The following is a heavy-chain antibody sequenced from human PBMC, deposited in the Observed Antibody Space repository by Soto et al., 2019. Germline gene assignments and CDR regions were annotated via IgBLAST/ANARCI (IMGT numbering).Heavy chain of an antibody. CDR3: ARSDCSGGSCYSFDY. J-gene: IGHJ4*02. Sequence: GGSLRLSCAASGFTFSSYAMHWVRQAPGKGLEWVAVISYDGSNKYYEDSVKGRFTISRDNSKNTLYLQMNSLRAEDTAVEYCARSDCSGGSCYSFDYWGQGTLVTVSS. CDR2: ISYDGSNK. V-gene: IGHV3-30-3*01. D-gene: IGHD2-15*01. CDR1: GFTFSSYA.